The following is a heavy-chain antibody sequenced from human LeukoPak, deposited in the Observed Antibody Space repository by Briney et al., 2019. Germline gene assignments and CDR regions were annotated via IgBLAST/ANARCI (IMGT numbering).Heavy chain of an antibody. CDR2: ISSSSSYI. CDR3: ARDGRCGGDCYAS. Sequence: PGGSLRLSCAASGFSFSSYTMNWVRQAPGKGLEWVSIISSSSSYIYYADSVKGRFTISRDNAKNALYLQMNSLRVEDTAVYYCARDGRCGGDCYASWGQGTLVTISS. J-gene: IGHJ4*02. V-gene: IGHV3-21*01. CDR1: GFSFSSYT. D-gene: IGHD2-21*02.